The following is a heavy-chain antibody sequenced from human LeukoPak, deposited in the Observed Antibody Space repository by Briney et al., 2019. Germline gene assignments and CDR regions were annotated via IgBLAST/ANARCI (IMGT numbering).Heavy chain of an antibody. D-gene: IGHD4-17*01. J-gene: IGHJ3*01. CDR1: GFTFSSYG. V-gene: IGHV3-21*01. CDR3: ATGAPLTTHGSLDF. CDR2: ISSTSTYI. Sequence: GGSLRLSCAASGFTFSSYGMHWVRQAPGKGLEWVSAISSTSTYIQYADSVKGRSSISRDNAKNSLFLQMHSLRADDTAVYYCATGAPLTTHGSLDFWGQGTMVTVSS.